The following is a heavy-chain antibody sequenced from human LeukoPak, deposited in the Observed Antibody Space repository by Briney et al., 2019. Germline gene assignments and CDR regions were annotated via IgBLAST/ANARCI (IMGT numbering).Heavy chain of an antibody. D-gene: IGHD3-22*01. CDR2: INPSGGST. Sequence: ASVKVSCKASGYTFTSYYMHWVRQAPGQGLEWMGIINPSGGSTSYAQKFQGRVTMTRDTSTSTVYMELSSLRSEDTAVYYCARGTYYYDSSGYYSYYYYGMDVWGQGTTVTVSS. V-gene: IGHV1-46*01. CDR3: ARGTYYYDSSGYYSYYYYGMDV. J-gene: IGHJ6*02. CDR1: GYTFTSYY.